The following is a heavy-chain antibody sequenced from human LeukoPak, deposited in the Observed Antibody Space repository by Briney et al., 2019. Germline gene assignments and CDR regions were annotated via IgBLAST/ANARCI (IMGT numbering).Heavy chain of an antibody. Sequence: SVKVSCKASGGTFSSYAISWVRQAPGQGLEWMGGIVPIFGTANYAQKFQGRVTIATDESTSTAYMELSSLRSEDTAVYYCARDAVGRETYFDYWGQGTLVTVSS. J-gene: IGHJ4*02. V-gene: IGHV1-69*05. CDR3: ARDAVGRETYFDY. CDR2: IVPIFGTA. CDR1: GGTFSSYA. D-gene: IGHD1-26*01.